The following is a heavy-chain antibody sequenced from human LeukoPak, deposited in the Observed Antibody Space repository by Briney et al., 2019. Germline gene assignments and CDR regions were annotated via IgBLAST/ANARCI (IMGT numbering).Heavy chain of an antibody. D-gene: IGHD3-3*02. CDR3: AGIVLDCYGMGV. CDR2: IYCSGST. V-gene: IGHV4-59*01. Sequence: SETLSLTCTVSGGSLSSYYWSWIRQPPGKGLEWIGDIYCSGSTYYADSLKGRVTISVDTSKNQLSLKLSTVTAADTAVYYCAGIVLDCYGMGVWGQGTTVTVSS. J-gene: IGHJ6*02. CDR1: GGSLSSYY.